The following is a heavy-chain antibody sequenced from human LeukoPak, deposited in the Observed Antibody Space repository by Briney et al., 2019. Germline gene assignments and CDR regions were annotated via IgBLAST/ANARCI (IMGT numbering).Heavy chain of an antibody. CDR1: GFTFSSYA. D-gene: IGHD6-13*01. Sequence: PGGSLRLSCAASGFTFSSYAMSWVRQAPGKGLEGVSGISGSGGATYYADSVKGRFTVSRDDPHNTLYLQMNSVRAEDTAVYYCAKSGYSSSWYAGYDAFDIWGQGTMVTVSS. J-gene: IGHJ3*02. CDR3: AKSGYSSSWYAGYDAFDI. V-gene: IGHV3-23*01. CDR2: ISGSGGAT.